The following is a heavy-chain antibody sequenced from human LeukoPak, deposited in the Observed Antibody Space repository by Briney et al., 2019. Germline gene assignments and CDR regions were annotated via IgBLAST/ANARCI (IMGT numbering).Heavy chain of an antibody. CDR3: ARVKGSSSSPLDY. V-gene: IGHV1-69*06. CDR1: GGTFSSYA. Sequence: SVKVSCKASGGTFSSYAISWVRQAPGQGLEWMGRIIPIFGTANYAQKFQGRVTITADKSTSTAYMELSSLRSEDTAVYYCARVKGSSSSPLDYWGQGTLVTVSS. J-gene: IGHJ4*02. CDR2: IIPIFGTA. D-gene: IGHD6-6*01.